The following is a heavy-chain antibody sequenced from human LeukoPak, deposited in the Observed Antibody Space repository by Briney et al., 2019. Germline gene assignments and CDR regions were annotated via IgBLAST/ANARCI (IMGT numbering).Heavy chain of an antibody. Sequence: SETLSLTCTVSGGSISSYYWSWIRQPPGKGLEWIGYIYYSGSTNYNPSLKSRVTISVDTSKNQFSLKLSSVTAADTAMYYCARGGIAAALNWFDPWGQGTLVTVSS. CDR2: IYYSGST. CDR3: ARGGIAAALNWFDP. CDR1: GGSISSYY. J-gene: IGHJ5*02. D-gene: IGHD6-13*01. V-gene: IGHV4-59*01.